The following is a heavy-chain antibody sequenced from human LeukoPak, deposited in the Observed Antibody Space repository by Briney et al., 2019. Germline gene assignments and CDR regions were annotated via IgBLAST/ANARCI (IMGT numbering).Heavy chain of an antibody. CDR2: IYPGDSDT. V-gene: IGHV5-51*01. CDR1: GYTFTHYW. D-gene: IGHD2-15*01. J-gene: IGHJ4*02. CDR3: ARSYCSGGSCSDY. Sequence: GEPLKISCKGSGYTFTHYWIAWVRQMPGKGLEWMGIIYPGDSDTRYNPSFQGQITFSADKSISTAYLQWSSLKASDTAMYYCARSYCSGGSCSDYWGQGTLVTVSS.